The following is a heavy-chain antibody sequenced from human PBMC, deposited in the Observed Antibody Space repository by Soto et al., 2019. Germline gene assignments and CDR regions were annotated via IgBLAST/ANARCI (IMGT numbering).Heavy chain of an antibody. Sequence: LRLSCAASGFTFSDYYMSWIRQAPGKGLEWVSYISSSGSTIYYADSVKGRFTISRDNAKNSLYLQMNSLRAEDTAVYYCASPPTHDYGGNSYYYGMDVWGQGTTVTVSS. D-gene: IGHD4-17*01. CDR1: GFTFSDYY. V-gene: IGHV3-11*01. CDR3: ASPPTHDYGGNSYYYGMDV. CDR2: ISSSGSTI. J-gene: IGHJ6*02.